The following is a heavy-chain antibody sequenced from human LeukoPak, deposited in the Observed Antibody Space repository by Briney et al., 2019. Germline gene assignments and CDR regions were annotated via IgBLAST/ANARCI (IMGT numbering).Heavy chain of an antibody. D-gene: IGHD3-22*01. CDR3: AKDRPSYYDSSGLDY. J-gene: IGHJ4*02. V-gene: IGHV3-30*18. Sequence: GGSLRLSCAASGFTFSSYGMHWVRQAPGKGLEWVAVISYDGSNKYYADSVKGRFTISRDNSKNTLYLQMNSLRAEDTAVYYCAKDRPSYYDSSGLDYWGQGTLVTVSS. CDR1: GFTFSSYG. CDR2: ISYDGSNK.